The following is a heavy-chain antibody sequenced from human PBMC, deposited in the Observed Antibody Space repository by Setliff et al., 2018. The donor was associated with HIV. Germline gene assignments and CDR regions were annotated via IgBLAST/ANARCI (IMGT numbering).Heavy chain of an antibody. V-gene: IGHV4-59*11. D-gene: IGHD1-1*01. CDR1: GGSISSHY. Sequence: PSETLSLTCTVSGGSISSHYWSWIRQPPGKGLEWIGTVYYDASTIYTPSLNSRVIISVDTSKSQFSLNLNSVTAADTAVYYCSNWNTTVDADSWGQGTLVTVSS. J-gene: IGHJ4*02. CDR2: VYYDAST. CDR3: SNWNTTVDADS.